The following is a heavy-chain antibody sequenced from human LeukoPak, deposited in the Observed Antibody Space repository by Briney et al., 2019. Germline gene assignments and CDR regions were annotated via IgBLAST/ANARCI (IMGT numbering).Heavy chain of an antibody. Sequence: PSETLSLTCAVSGGSISSGGYSWSWIRQPPGKGLEWIGYIYYSGSTYYNPSLKSRVTISVDTSKNQFSLKLSSVTAADTAVYYCARGPLDGIVLMVYAIPAKYNWFDPWGQGTLVTVSS. V-gene: IGHV4-30-4*07. CDR3: ARGPLDGIVLMVYAIPAKYNWFDP. D-gene: IGHD2-8*01. J-gene: IGHJ5*02. CDR2: IYYSGST. CDR1: GGSISSGGYS.